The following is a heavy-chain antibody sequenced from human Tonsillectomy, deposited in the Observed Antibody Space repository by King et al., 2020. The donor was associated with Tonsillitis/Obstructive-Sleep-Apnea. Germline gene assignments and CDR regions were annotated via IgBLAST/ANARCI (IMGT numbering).Heavy chain of an antibody. CDR1: GGSISSYY. J-gene: IGHJ4*02. Sequence: QLQESGPGLVKPSETLSLTCTVSGGSISSYYWSWLRQPPGKGLEWIGYMYNSGSTNYNPSLKSRVTISVDTSKNQFSLKLSSVTAADTAVYYCAGGYCSGGSCYSGVIDYWGQGTLVTVSS. CDR3: AGGYCSGGSCYSGVIDY. CDR2: MYNSGST. D-gene: IGHD2-15*01. V-gene: IGHV4-59*01.